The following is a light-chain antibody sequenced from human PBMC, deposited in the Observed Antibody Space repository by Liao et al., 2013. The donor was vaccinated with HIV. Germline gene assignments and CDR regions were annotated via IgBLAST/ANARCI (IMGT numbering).Light chain of an antibody. V-gene: IGLV3-21*04. CDR2: YDS. CDR3: QVWDSISDQWV. J-gene: IGLJ3*02. Sequence: SYELTQPPSVSVAPGKTARITCGGNNIGSKSVHWYQQKPGRAPVVVIYYDSDRPSGIPERFSGSNSGNTATLSISRGEAGDEADYYCQVWDSISDQWVFGGGTKLTVL. CDR1: NIGSKS.